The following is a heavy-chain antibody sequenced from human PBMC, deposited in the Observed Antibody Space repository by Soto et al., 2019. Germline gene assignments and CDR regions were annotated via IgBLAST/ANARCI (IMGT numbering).Heavy chain of an antibody. Sequence: GGSLRLSCAASGFTVSSTYMSWVRQAPGKGLEWVSVIYSGGSTYYADSVKGRFTISRDNSKNTLYLQMNSLRAEDTAVYYCARAGYSYGTGAFDIWGQGTMVTVSS. CDR2: IYSGGST. V-gene: IGHV3-53*01. CDR3: ARAGYSYGTGAFDI. CDR1: GFTVSSTY. D-gene: IGHD5-18*01. J-gene: IGHJ3*02.